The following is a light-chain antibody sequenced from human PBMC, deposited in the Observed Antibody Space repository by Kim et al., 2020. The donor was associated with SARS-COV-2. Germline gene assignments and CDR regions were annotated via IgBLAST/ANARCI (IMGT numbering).Light chain of an antibody. J-gene: IGLJ2*01. V-gene: IGLV2-14*01. Sequence: QSALTQPASVSGSPGQSITISCTGGSTDIGAYNYVSWYQQSPGRSPKIIIYDVTKRPSGVSTRFSGSKSDTTASLTISGLQPEDEADYYCSSYSTVVTVVFGGGTKVTVL. CDR3: SSYSTVVTVV. CDR1: STDIGAYNY. CDR2: DVT.